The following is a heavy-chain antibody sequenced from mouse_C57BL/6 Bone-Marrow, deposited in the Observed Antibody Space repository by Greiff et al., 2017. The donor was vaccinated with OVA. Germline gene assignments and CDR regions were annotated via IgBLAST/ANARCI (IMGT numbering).Heavy chain of an antibody. V-gene: IGHV1-63*01. CDR3: ARTAQAIAMDY. D-gene: IGHD3-2*02. CDR2: IYPGGGYT. CDR1: GYTFTNYW. J-gene: IGHJ4*01. Sequence: QVQLQQSGAELVRPGTSVKMSCKASGYTFTNYWIGWAKQRPGHGLEWIGDIYPGGGYTNYNEKFKGKATLTADKSSSTAYMQFSSLTSEDSAIYYCARTAQAIAMDYWGQGTSVTGSS.